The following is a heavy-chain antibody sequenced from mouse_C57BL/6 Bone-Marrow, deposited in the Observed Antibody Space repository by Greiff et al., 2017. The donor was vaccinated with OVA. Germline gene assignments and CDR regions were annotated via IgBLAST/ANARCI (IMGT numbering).Heavy chain of an antibody. CDR3: APVRRSYYAMGY. J-gene: IGHJ4*01. Sequence: VQRVESGPGLVQPSQSLSITCTVSGFSLTSYGVHWVRQSPGKGLEWLGVIWSGGSTDNNAAFISRMSRSKDNSKSQVFCKMNSLQADDTALYYCAPVRRSYYAMGYWGQGTSVTVSS. CDR2: IWSGGST. CDR1: GFSLTSYG. V-gene: IGHV2-2*01. D-gene: IGHD2-14*01.